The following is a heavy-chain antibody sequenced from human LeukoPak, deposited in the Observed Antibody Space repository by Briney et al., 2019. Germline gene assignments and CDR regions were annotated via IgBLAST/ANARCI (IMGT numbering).Heavy chain of an antibody. CDR3: ARDQGGFYSSSSPDY. V-gene: IGHV3-48*04. Sequence: GGSLRLSCAVSGFTFSSHSMNWVRQAPGKGLEWISYISSSGNTIYYADSVKGRCTISRDNAQNSVFLQMNNLRADDTAVYYCARDQGGFYSSSSPDYWGQGTLVTVSS. CDR2: ISSSGNTI. J-gene: IGHJ4*02. CDR1: GFTFSSHS. D-gene: IGHD6-6*01.